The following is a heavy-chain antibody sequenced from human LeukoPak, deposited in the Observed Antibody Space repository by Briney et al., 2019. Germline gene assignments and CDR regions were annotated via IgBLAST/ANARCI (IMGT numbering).Heavy chain of an antibody. V-gene: IGHV1-18*01. CDR3: AWGVQVPAAIQDYYFDY. D-gene: IGHD2-2*02. CDR1: GYTFTSYG. J-gene: IGHJ4*02. Sequence: ASVKVSCKASGYTFTSYGISWVRQAPGQGLEWMGWISAYNGNTNYAQKLPGRVTMTTDTSTSTAYMELRSLRSDDTAVYYCAWGVQVPAAIQDYYFDYWGQGTLVTVSS. CDR2: ISAYNGNT.